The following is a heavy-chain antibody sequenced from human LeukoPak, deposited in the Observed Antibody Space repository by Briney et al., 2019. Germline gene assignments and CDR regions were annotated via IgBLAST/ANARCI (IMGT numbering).Heavy chain of an antibody. D-gene: IGHD4-17*01. CDR2: IYPSDSDT. Sequence: GESLKISCKGSGYSFTTYWFGWARQMPGKGLEWMGIIYPSDSDTRYSPSFQGQVTISADKSISTAYLQWNSLKASDTAMYYCARLYGDADYWGQGTLVTVSS. CDR3: ARLYGDADY. V-gene: IGHV5-51*01. CDR1: GYSFTTYW. J-gene: IGHJ4*02.